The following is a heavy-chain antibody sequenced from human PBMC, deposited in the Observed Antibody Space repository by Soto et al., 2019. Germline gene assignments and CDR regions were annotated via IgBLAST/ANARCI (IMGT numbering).Heavy chain of an antibody. CDR1: GFTFSTYA. CDR2: ISANGGST. Sequence: GGSLRLSCEGSGFTFSTYAMSWVRQAPGKGLEWASGISANGGSTFYADSVKGRFTISRDNSKNTLFLQMNTLRVEDTAPYYCALRKTGSYFDYWGQGSLVTVSS. J-gene: IGHJ4*02. V-gene: IGHV3-23*01. CDR3: ALRKTGSYFDY. D-gene: IGHD1-26*01.